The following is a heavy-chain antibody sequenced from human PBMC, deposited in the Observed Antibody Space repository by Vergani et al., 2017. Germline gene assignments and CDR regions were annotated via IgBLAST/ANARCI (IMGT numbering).Heavy chain of an antibody. CDR3: AKDQEVTMVRGGPHVGMDV. J-gene: IGHJ6*02. CDR2: INHSGST. D-gene: IGHD3-10*01. Sequence: QVQLQQWGAGLLKPSETLSLTCAVYGGSFSGYYWSWIRQPPGKGLEWIGEINHSGSTNYNPSLKSRVTISVDTSKNQFSLKLSSVTAEDTAVYYCAKDQEVTMVRGGPHVGMDVWGQGTTVTVSS. CDR1: GGSFSGYY. V-gene: IGHV4-34*01.